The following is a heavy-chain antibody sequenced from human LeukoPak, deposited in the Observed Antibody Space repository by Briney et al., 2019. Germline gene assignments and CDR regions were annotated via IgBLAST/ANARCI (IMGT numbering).Heavy chain of an antibody. D-gene: IGHD3-16*02. CDR3: ARHTPDLTDIDTTSAFYDYVWGSYRPAYYYYMDV. V-gene: IGHV5-51*01. Sequence: GESLKISCKGSGYSFTSYWIGWVRQMPGKGLEWMGTIYPGDSDTRYSPSFQGQVTISADKSISTAYLQWSSLKASDTAMYYCARHTPDLTDIDTTSAFYDYVWGSYRPAYYYYMDVWGKGTTVTVSS. CDR1: GYSFTSYW. J-gene: IGHJ6*03. CDR2: IYPGDSDT.